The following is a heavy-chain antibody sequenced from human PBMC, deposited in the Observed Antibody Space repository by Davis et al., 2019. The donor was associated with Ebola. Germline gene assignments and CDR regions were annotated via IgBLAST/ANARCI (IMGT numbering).Heavy chain of an antibody. CDR3: AREDRYSSGWYYYYYGMDV. CDR2: ISGSGGST. V-gene: IGHV3-23*01. CDR1: GFTFSSYA. J-gene: IGHJ6*02. Sequence: PGGSLRLSCAASGFTFSSYAMSWVRQAPGKGLEWVSAISGSGGSTYYADSVKGRFTISRDNSKNTLYLQMNSLRAEDTAVYYCAREDRYSSGWYYYYYGMDVWGQGTTVTVSS. D-gene: IGHD6-19*01.